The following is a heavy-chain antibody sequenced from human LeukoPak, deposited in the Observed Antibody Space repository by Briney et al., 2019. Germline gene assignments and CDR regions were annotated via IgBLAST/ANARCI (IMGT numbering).Heavy chain of an antibody. CDR3: ARRGRYITPGGFDI. J-gene: IGHJ3*02. Sequence: SETLSLTCAVYGGSFSGYYWSWIRQPPGKGLEWIGVINHSGSTNYNPSLKSRVTISVDTSKNQFSLKLSSVTAADTAVYYCARRGRYITPGGFDIWGQGTMVTVSS. CDR1: GGSFSGYY. CDR2: INHSGST. D-gene: IGHD3-10*01. V-gene: IGHV4-34*01.